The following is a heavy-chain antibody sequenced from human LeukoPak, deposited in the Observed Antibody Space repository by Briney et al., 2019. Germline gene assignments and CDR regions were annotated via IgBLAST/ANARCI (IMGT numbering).Heavy chain of an antibody. CDR3: ARGRYSSSWLKGFYYYYMDV. J-gene: IGHJ6*03. CDR1: GDSVSSNSAA. Sequence: SQTLSLTCAISGDSVSSNSAAWNWIGQSPSRGLEWLGRTYYRSKWYNDYAVSVKSRITINPDTSKNQFSLQLNSVTPEDTAVYYCARGRYSSSWLKGFYYYYMDVWGRGTTVTVSS. D-gene: IGHD6-13*01. CDR2: TYYRSKWYN. V-gene: IGHV6-1*01.